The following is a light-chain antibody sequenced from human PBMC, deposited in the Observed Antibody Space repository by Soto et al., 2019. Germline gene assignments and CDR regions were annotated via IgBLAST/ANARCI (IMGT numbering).Light chain of an antibody. CDR2: EVS. CDR3: SSYAGSNNLVV. J-gene: IGLJ2*01. CDR1: SSDVGGYNY. V-gene: IGLV2-8*01. Sequence: QSALTQPPSASGSPGQSVTISCTGTSSDVGGYNYVSWYQQHPGKAPKLMIYEVSKRPSGVPDRFSGSKSGNTASLTVSGLQAEDEADYYCSSYAGSNNLVVFGGWTKLTVL.